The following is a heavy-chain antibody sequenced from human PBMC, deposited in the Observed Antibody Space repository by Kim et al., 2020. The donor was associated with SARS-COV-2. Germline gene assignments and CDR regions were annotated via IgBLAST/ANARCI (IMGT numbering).Heavy chain of an antibody. J-gene: IGHJ2*01. CDR1: GYSISSGYY. Sequence: SETLSLTCTVSGYSISSGYYWGWIRQPPGKGLEWIGSIYHSGSTYYNLSLKSRVTISVDTSKNQFSLKLSSVTAADTAVYYCASSSLIAARLYWYFDLWGRGTLVTVSS. CDR2: IYHSGST. CDR3: ASSSLIAARLYWYFDL. V-gene: IGHV4-38-2*02. D-gene: IGHD6-6*01.